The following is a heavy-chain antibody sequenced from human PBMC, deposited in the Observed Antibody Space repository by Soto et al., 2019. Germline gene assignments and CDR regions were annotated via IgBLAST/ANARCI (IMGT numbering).Heavy chain of an antibody. D-gene: IGHD3-9*01. CDR1: GFSLTNYV. Sequence: PGGSLRLSCAASGFSLTNYVMNWVRQAPGKGLEWISSIGGSSSTIFHADSVKGRFTISRDSAKNSLYLQMNSLRADDTAFYYCAGLTGKLEYWGPGILVTVSS. CDR3: AGLTGKLEY. V-gene: IGHV3-48*01. CDR2: IGGSSSTI. J-gene: IGHJ4*02.